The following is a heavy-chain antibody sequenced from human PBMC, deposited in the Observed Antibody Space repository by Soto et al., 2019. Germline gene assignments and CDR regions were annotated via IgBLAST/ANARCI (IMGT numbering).Heavy chain of an antibody. D-gene: IGHD1-20*01. CDR1: GYSISSGYY. Sequence: SETLSLTCAVSGYSISSGYYWGWIRQPPGKGLEWIGSIYHSGSTYYNPSLKSRVTISVDTSKNQFSLKLSSVTAADTAVYYCARVGKINWRDWFDPWRQGTLVTVS. J-gene: IGHJ5*02. CDR2: IYHSGST. V-gene: IGHV4-38-2*01. CDR3: ARVGKINWRDWFDP.